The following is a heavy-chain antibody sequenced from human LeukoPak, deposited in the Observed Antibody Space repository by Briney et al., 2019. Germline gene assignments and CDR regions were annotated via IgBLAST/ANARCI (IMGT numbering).Heavy chain of an antibody. CDR3: ARLAGVHDYSNYGQFDY. V-gene: IGHV3-48*01. CDR1: GFTFSSYS. Sequence: SGGSLRLSCAASGFTFSSYSMNWVRQAPGKGLEWVSSISSSSSTIYYADSVKGRFTISRDNAKNSLYLQMNSLRAEDTAVYYCARLAGVHDYSNYGQFDYWGQGTLVTVSS. CDR2: ISSSSSTI. J-gene: IGHJ4*02. D-gene: IGHD4-11*01.